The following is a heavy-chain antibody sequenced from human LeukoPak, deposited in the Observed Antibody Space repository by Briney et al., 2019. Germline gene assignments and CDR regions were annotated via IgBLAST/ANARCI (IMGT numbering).Heavy chain of an antibody. Sequence: GGSLRLACAASGFTFSSYEMNWVRQAPGKGLEWVSYISSSGSTIYYADSVKGRFISSRDNTKNSLYLQMNSLRAEDTAIYYCARDLRIVSGSYLDYWGQGTLVTVSS. CDR2: ISSSGSTI. V-gene: IGHV3-48*03. CDR3: ARDLRIVSGSYLDY. CDR1: GFTFSSYE. D-gene: IGHD1-26*01. J-gene: IGHJ4*02.